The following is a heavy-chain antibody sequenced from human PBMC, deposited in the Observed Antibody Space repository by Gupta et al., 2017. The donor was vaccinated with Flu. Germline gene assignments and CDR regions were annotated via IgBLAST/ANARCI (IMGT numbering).Heavy chain of an antibody. V-gene: IGHV1-46*01. D-gene: IGHD1-26*01. Sequence: QLQLVQSGAEVRKPGASVRVSCKASGYTFSCKYMHWVRQAPGQGLERMGMINPSGGATTYAQKFQGRVTMTRDTPASTVYMDLSSVRPEDTATYYFARDEYSGNYSWERRFEIWGKGTRVTVSS. J-gene: IGHJ3*02. CDR3: ARDEYSGNYSWERRFEI. CDR2: INPSGGAT. CDR1: GYTFSCKY.